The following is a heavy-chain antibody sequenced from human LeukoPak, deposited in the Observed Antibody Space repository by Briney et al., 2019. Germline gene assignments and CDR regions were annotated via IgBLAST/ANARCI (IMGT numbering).Heavy chain of an antibody. D-gene: IGHD3-10*01. CDR1: GFNFANHA. Sequence: GGSLRLSCAASGFNFANHAMSWVRQTPGKGLEWVSAISGGGDITYYADSVTGRFTISRDNAKNTLYLQMNSLRAEDTAMYYCARDYGRSRDYGMDVWGQGTTVTVSS. CDR2: ISGGGDIT. V-gene: IGHV3-23*01. J-gene: IGHJ6*02. CDR3: ARDYGRSRDYGMDV.